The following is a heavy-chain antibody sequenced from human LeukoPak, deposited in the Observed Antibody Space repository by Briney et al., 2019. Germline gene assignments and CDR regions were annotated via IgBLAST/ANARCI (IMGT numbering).Heavy chain of an antibody. CDR1: GGSFSGYY. Sequence: SETLSLTCAVYGGSFSGYYWSWIRQPPGKGLEWIGEINHSGSTNYNPSLKSRVTISVDTSKNQFSLKLSSVTAADTAVYYCARGRDGYNPRTLRNGFDPWGQGALVTVSS. D-gene: IGHD5-12*01. V-gene: IGHV4-34*01. CDR2: INHSGST. CDR3: ARGRDGYNPRTLRNGFDP. J-gene: IGHJ5*02.